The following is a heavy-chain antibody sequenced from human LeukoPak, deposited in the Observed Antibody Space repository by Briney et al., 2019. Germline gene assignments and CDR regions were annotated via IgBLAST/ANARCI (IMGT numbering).Heavy chain of an antibody. CDR1: GYTFTSYD. J-gene: IGHJ4*02. Sequence: ASVKVSCKASGYTFTSYDINRVRQAPGQGLEWMGWMNPNSGNTGYAQKFQGRVTMTRNTSISTAYVELSSLRSEDTAVYYCARGGELLYNYWGQGTLVTVSS. V-gene: IGHV1-8*01. D-gene: IGHD2-2*02. CDR2: MNPNSGNT. CDR3: ARGGELLYNY.